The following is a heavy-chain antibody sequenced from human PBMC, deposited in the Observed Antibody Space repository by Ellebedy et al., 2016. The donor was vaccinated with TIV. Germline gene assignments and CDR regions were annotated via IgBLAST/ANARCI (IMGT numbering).Heavy chain of an antibody. CDR2: IGSRTSKI. V-gene: IGHV3-48*01. Sequence: PGGSLRLSCAASGFTFNTYSMNWVRQAPGKGREWVSYIGSRTSKIYYADSVKGRFTISRDNAKNSLYLQMNSLRAEDTAVYYCARYGNLGYWGQGTLVTVSS. J-gene: IGHJ4*02. CDR1: GFTFNTYS. D-gene: IGHD1-1*01. CDR3: ARYGNLGY.